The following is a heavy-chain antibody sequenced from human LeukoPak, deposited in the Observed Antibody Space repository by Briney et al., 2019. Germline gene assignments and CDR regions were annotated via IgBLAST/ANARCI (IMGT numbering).Heavy chain of an antibody. V-gene: IGHV4-4*07. CDR2: IYTSGST. CDR3: ARDMGYSYDYVFDY. D-gene: IGHD5-18*01. Sequence: SETLSLTCAVSGGSISSYYWSWIRQPAGKGLEWIGRIYTSGSTNYNPSLKSRVTMSVDTSKNQFSLKLSSVTAADTAVYYCARDMGYSYDYVFDYWGQGTLVTVSS. CDR1: GGSISSYY. J-gene: IGHJ4*02.